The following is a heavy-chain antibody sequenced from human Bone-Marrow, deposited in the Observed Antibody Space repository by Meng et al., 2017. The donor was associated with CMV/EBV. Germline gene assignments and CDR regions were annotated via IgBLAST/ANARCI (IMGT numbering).Heavy chain of an antibody. D-gene: IGHD2-2*01. J-gene: IGHJ6*02. Sequence: GESLKISCAASGFTFSSYSMNWVRQAPGKGLEWVSYISSSGSTIYYADSVKGRFTISRDNAKNSLYLQMNSLRAEDTAVYYCARDLGYCSSTSCYYWVGGMDVWGQGTTVTVSS. CDR1: GFTFSSYS. V-gene: IGHV3-48*04. CDR3: ARDLGYCSSTSCYYWVGGMDV. CDR2: ISSSGSTI.